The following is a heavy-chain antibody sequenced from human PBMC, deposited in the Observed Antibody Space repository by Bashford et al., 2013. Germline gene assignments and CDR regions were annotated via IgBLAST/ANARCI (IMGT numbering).Heavy chain of an antibody. D-gene: IGHD3-22*01. Sequence: SETLSLTCSVSGGSISSSGYYWSWIRQHPGKGLEWIGYIYYSGSTYYNPSLKSRVTISVDTSKNQFSLKLSSVTAADTAVYYCVRDSNYYDSSGYYYPVGEDAFDIWGQGTMVTVSS. CDR3: VRDSNYYDSSGYYYPVGEDAFDI. V-gene: IGHV4-30-4*08. J-gene: IGHJ3*02. CDR2: IYYSGST. CDR1: GGSISSSGYY.